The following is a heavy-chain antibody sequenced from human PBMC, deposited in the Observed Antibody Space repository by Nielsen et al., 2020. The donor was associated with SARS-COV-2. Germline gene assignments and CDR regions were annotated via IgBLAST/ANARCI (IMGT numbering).Heavy chain of an antibody. J-gene: IGHJ4*02. V-gene: IGHV3-30*18. D-gene: IGHD3-22*01. Sequence: GGSLKISCAASGFTFSSYGMHWVRQAPGKGLEWVAVISYDGSNKYYADSVKGRFTISRDNSKNTLYLQMNSLRAEDTAAYYCAKGSLYYYDSSGYPMNWGQGTLVTVSS. CDR1: GFTFSSYG. CDR2: ISYDGSNK. CDR3: AKGSLYYYDSSGYPMN.